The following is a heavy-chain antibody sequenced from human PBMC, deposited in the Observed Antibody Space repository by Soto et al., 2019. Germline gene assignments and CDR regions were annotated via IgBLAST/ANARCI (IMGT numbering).Heavy chain of an antibody. D-gene: IGHD2-8*01. Sequence: EVQLVESGGGLVQPGKALRLSCAASGFTFSKYWMHWVRQAPGKGPVWVSYISSDGTTTDYADSVKGRFTISRDNAKNTLYLQMDSLRVEDTAVYYCAIQDCTNDVCLEAAVTVGGALAYWGKGAQVTVSS. J-gene: IGHJ1*01. CDR1: GFTFSKYW. V-gene: IGHV3-74*01. CDR3: AIQDCTNDVCLEAAVTVGGALAY. CDR2: ISSDGTTT.